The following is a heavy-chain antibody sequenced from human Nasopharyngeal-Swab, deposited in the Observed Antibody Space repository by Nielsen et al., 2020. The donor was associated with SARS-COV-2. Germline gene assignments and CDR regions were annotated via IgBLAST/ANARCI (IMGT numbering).Heavy chain of an antibody. CDR2: ISSSSSTI. D-gene: IGHD1-14*01. Sequence: GESLKISCAASGFTFSSYSMNWVRQAPGKGLEWVSCISSSSSTIYYADSVKGRFTTSRDNAKNSLYLQMNSLRAEDTAVYYCAREEELGTAYYFDYWGQGTLVTVSS. V-gene: IGHV3-48*01. CDR1: GFTFSSYS. J-gene: IGHJ4*02. CDR3: AREEELGTAYYFDY.